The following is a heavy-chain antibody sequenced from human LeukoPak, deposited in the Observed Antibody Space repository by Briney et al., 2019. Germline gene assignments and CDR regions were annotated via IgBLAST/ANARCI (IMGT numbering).Heavy chain of an antibody. J-gene: IGHJ4*02. CDR2: IYYSGST. CDR1: GGSTSSYY. CDR3: ARGASIAAAGGVGFFDY. V-gene: IGHV4-59*01. D-gene: IGHD6-13*01. Sequence: SETLSLTCTVSGGSTSSYYWSWIRQPAGKGLEWIGYIYYSGSTNYNPSLKSRVTISVDTSKNQFSLKLSSVTAADTAVYYCARGASIAAAGGVGFFDYWGQGTLVTVSS.